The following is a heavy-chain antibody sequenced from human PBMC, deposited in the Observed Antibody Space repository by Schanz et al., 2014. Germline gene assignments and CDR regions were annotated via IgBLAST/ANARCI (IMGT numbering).Heavy chain of an antibody. Sequence: EVQLLESGGGFVQPGGSLRLSCVASGVTFSSYAMSWVRQASGKGLEWVSRMIGSGSSVFYADSVKGRFTISRDNLKNTVYLQMNSLRAGDTALYYCARDTAQSCIGPSCFEYFQHWGQGALVTVSS. CDR1: GVTFSSYA. D-gene: IGHD2-2*01. J-gene: IGHJ1*01. V-gene: IGHV3-23*01. CDR3: ARDTAQSCIGPSCFEYFQH. CDR2: MIGSGSSV.